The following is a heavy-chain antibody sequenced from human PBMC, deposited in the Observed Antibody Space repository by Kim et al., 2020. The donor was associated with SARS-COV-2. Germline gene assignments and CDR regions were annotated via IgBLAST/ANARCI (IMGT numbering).Heavy chain of an antibody. J-gene: IGHJ4*02. D-gene: IGHD6-13*01. CDR3: ARVRAGYSSSNFDY. Sequence: SETLSLTCTVSGGSISSYYWSWIRQPPGKGLEWIGYIYYSGSTNYNPSLKSRVTISVDTSKNQFSLKLSSVTAADTAVYYCARVRAGYSSSNFDYWGQGTLVTVSS. V-gene: IGHV4-59*01. CDR1: GGSISSYY. CDR2: IYYSGST.